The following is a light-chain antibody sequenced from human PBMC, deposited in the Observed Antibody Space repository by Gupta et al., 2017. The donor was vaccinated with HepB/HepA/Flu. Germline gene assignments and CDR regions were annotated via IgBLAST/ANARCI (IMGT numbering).Light chain of an antibody. CDR2: YNSESDK. CDR1: SGINVWSYS. J-gene: IGLJ2*01. V-gene: IGLV5-45*02. Sequence: QAVLTQPSSLSASPGASASLTCTFRSGINVWSYSIYWYHQKPGSPPQYLMKYNSESDKEQGSGVPSRFSGSKDGSANAATLFISGLQSEDEADYYCMIWHNGVVFGGGTKLTVL. CDR3: MIWHNGVV.